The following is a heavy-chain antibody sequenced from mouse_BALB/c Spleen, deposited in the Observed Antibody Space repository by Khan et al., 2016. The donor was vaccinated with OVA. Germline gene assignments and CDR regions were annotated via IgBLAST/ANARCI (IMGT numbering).Heavy chain of an antibody. CDR1: GFTFSNYG. CDR3: ASHLTGSFAY. Sequence: EVHLVESGGDLVKPGGSLKLSCAASGFTFSNYGMSWVRQIPDKRLEWVATINSDGSYTYYPDSVNGRFTISRNHAKNTLTLEMISLRFDDTAMYYCASHLTGSFAYWGQGTLVTVFA. D-gene: IGHD4-1*01. J-gene: IGHJ3*01. CDR2: INSDGSYT. V-gene: IGHV5-6*01.